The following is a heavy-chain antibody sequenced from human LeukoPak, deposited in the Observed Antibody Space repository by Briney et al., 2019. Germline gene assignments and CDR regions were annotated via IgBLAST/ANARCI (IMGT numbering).Heavy chain of an antibody. CDR3: ARDQGSYYPYGGDS. V-gene: IGHV1-18*01. D-gene: IGHD3-10*01. CDR2: ISAYNGNT. Sequence: ASVKVSCKASGYTFTSYGISWVRQAPGQGLEWMGWISAYNGNTNYAQKLQGRVTMTTDTSTSTAYMELRSLRSEDTAVYYCARDQGSYYPYGGDSWGQGTLVTVSS. J-gene: IGHJ4*02. CDR1: GYTFTSYG.